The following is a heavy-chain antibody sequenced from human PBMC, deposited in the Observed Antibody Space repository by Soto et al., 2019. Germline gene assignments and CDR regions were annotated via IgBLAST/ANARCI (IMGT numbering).Heavy chain of an antibody. Sequence: QVQLVESGGGLVKPGGSLRLSCAASGFTFSDYYMSWIRQAPGKGLEWVSYISSSGSTIYYQDSVKGRFTISRDNAKNSLYMQMNSLRSGGTAVYYCARGLLAARPGYFDYWGQGTLVTVSS. CDR3: ARGLLAARPGYFDY. CDR1: GFTFSDYY. CDR2: ISSSGSTI. V-gene: IGHV3-11*04. D-gene: IGHD6-6*01. J-gene: IGHJ4*02.